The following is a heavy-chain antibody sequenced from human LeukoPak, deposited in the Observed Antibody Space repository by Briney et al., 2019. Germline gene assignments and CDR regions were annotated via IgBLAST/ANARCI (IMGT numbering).Heavy chain of an antibody. J-gene: IGHJ4*02. CDR2: IYYSGST. Sequence: SETLSLTCTVSGGSISSYYWSWIRQPPGKGLEWIGYIYYSGSTNYNPSLKSRVTISVDTSKNQFSLKLSSVTAADTAVYYCARGILRRYSYGYLVFDYWGQGTLVTVSS. D-gene: IGHD5-18*01. V-gene: IGHV4-59*01. CDR1: GGSISSYY. CDR3: ARGILRRYSYGYLVFDY.